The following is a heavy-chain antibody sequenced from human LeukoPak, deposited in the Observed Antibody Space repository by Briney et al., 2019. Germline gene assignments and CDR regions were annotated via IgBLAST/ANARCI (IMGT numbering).Heavy chain of an antibody. Sequence: GGSLRLSCAASGFTFSNYDMHWVRQTIGKGLEWVSIIGFAGDAYYPGSVRGRFTISRENAKNSLYLQMNSLRVEDTALYFCARGADAAYDYWGQGTLVTVSS. D-gene: IGHD1-26*01. CDR2: IGFAGDA. CDR3: ARGADAAYDY. CDR1: GFTFSNYD. V-gene: IGHV3-13*04. J-gene: IGHJ4*02.